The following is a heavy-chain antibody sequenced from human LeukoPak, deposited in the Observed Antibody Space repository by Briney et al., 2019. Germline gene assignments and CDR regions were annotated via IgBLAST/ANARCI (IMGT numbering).Heavy chain of an antibody. CDR2: IKQDGSQK. V-gene: IGHV3-7*01. D-gene: IGHD1-20*01. J-gene: IGHJ3*02. CDR3: ARWYNYNLGVI. Sequence: GGSLRLSCAASGFTFSSYWMSWVRQAPGKGLEWVANIKQDGSQKYYVDSVKGRFTISKDNAKNSLYLQMNSLRAEDAAVYYCARWYNYNLGVIWGQGTMVTVSS. CDR1: GFTFSSYW.